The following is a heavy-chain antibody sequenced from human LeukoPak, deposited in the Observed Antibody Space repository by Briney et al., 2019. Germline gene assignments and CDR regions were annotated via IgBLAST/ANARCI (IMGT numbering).Heavy chain of an antibody. V-gene: IGHV4-59*01. CDR3: ARFAYRGGHCWYYFDY. CDR2: IYSSGST. CDR1: GGSISSYY. D-gene: IGHD2-21*02. Sequence: PSETLSLTCTVSGGSISSYYWSWIRQPPGKGLEWIGYIYSSGSTNYNPSLKSRITISVDTSKNQFSLKLSSVTAADTAVYYCARFAYRGGHCWYYFDYWGQGSLATVSS. J-gene: IGHJ4*02.